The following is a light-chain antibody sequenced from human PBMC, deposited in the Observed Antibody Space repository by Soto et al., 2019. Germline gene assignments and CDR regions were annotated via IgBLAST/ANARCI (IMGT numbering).Light chain of an antibody. CDR3: QQYNNWPRT. V-gene: IGKV3-15*01. CDR1: QSFTTS. Sequence: EIVLTQSPGTLSLSPGERATLFCRASQSFTTSQLAWYQQKPGQAPRLLIYGASTRATGIPARFSGSGSGTEFTLTINSLQSEDFAVYYCQQYNNWPRTFGQGTKVDIK. CDR2: GAS. J-gene: IGKJ1*01.